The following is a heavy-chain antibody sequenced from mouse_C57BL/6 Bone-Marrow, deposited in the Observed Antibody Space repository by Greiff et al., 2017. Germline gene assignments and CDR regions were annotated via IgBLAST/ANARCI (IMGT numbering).Heavy chain of an antibody. D-gene: IGHD1-1*01. J-gene: IGHJ3*01. Sequence: SGAELARPGASVKLSCKASGYTFTSYGISWVKQRTGQGLEWIGEIYPRSGNTYYNEKFKGKATLTADKSSSTAYMELRSLTSEDSAVYFCARGAYYYYGSSYVEFAYWGQGTLVTVSA. CDR3: ARGAYYYYGSSYVEFAY. CDR1: GYTFTSYG. V-gene: IGHV1-81*01. CDR2: IYPRSGNT.